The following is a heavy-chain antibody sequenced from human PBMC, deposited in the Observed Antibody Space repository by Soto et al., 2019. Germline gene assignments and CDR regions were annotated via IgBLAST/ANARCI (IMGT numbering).Heavy chain of an antibody. CDR2: IIPIFGTA. V-gene: IGHV1-69*01. J-gene: IGHJ4*02. Sequence: QVQLVQSGAEVKKPGSSVKVSCKASGGTFSSYSINWVRQAPGQGLEWMGEIIPIFGTANYEQKFQGRVTITADESTSTAYMELSSLRSEDTAVYYCARDGGRHSGGIDYWGQGTRVTVPS. CDR1: GGTFSSYS. D-gene: IGHD1-26*01. CDR3: ARDGGRHSGGIDY.